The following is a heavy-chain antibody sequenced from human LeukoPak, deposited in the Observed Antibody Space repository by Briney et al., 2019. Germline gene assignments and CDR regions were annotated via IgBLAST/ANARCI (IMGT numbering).Heavy chain of an antibody. V-gene: IGHV1-24*01. CDR2: FDPEDGET. D-gene: IGHD2-15*01. CDR3: ARRLGYCSDGSGYSLNY. CDR1: GYTLTELS. Sequence: ASVKVSCKVSGYTLTELSMHWVRQAPGKGLEWMGGFDPEDGETIYAQKFQGRVTMTEDTSTDTAYTELSSLRSEDTAVYYCARRLGYCSDGSGYSLNYWGQGTLATVSS. J-gene: IGHJ4*02.